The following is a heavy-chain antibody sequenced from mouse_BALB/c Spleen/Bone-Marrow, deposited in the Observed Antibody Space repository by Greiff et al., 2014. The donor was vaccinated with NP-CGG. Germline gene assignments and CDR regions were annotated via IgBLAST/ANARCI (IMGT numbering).Heavy chain of an antibody. Sequence: EVQVVASGGGLVQPGGSLRLSCATSGFTFTDYYMSWVRQPPGKALEWLGFIRNKANGYTTEYSASVKGRFTISRDNSQIIQYLQMNTLRAEDSATYYCARDGDNYVLYYAMDYWGQGTSVTVSS. CDR2: IRNKANGYTT. J-gene: IGHJ4*01. CDR1: GFTFTDYY. D-gene: IGHD1-3*01. V-gene: IGHV7-3*02. CDR3: ARDGDNYVLYYAMDY.